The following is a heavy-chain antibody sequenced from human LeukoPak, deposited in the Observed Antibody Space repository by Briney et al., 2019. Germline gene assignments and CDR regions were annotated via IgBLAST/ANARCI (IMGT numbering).Heavy chain of an antibody. V-gene: IGHV4-34*01. D-gene: IGHD3-3*01. CDR3: ARGPGITIFGVVRVVGRARALDY. Sequence: SETLSLTCAVYGGSFSGYYWSWIRQPPGKGLEWIGEINHSGSTNYNPSLKSRVTISVDTSKNQFSLKLSSVTAADMAVYYCARGPGITIFGVVRVVGRARALDYWGQGTLVTVSS. CDR1: GGSFSGYY. CDR2: INHSGST. J-gene: IGHJ4*02.